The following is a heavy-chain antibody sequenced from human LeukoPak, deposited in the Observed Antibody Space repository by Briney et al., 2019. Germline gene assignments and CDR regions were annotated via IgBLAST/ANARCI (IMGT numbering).Heavy chain of an antibody. CDR3: AREIKTWYCSSTSCYGFDY. V-gene: IGHV3-30-3*01. Sequence: QAGGSLRLSCAASGFTFSSYAMHWVRQAPGRGLEWVAVISYDGSNKYYADSVKGRFTISRDNSKNTLYLQMNSLRAEDTAVYYCAREIKTWYCSSTSCYGFDYWGQGTLVTVSS. D-gene: IGHD2-2*01. CDR1: GFTFSSYA. CDR2: ISYDGSNK. J-gene: IGHJ4*02.